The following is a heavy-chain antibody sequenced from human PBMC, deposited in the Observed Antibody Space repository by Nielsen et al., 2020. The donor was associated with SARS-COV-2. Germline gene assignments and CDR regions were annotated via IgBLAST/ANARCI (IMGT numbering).Heavy chain of an antibody. CDR2: IYWDDDK. CDR3: AHSLVPPQYYYDSSGYYYAWNWFDP. CDR1: GFSLSTSGVG. Sequence: SGPTLVKPTQTLTLTCTFSGFSLSTSGVGVGWIRQPPGKALEWLALIYWDDDKRYSPSLKSRLTITKDTDKNQVVLTMTNMDPVDTATYYCAHSLVPPQYYYDSSGYYYAWNWFDPWGQGTLVTVSS. D-gene: IGHD3-22*01. V-gene: IGHV2-5*02. J-gene: IGHJ5*02.